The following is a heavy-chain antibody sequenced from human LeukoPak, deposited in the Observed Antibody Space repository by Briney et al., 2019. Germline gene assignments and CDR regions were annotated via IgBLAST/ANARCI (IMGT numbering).Heavy chain of an antibody. Sequence: ASVKVSCKASGGTFSSYAINWVRQAPGQGLEWMGGIIPIFGTANYAQKFQGRVTITADESTSTAYMELSSLRSEDTAVYYCARDLHPGGSYTTSWHHWGQGTLVTVSS. D-gene: IGHD1-26*01. CDR2: IIPIFGTA. CDR3: ARDLHPGGSYTTSWHH. J-gene: IGHJ4*02. CDR1: GGTFSSYA. V-gene: IGHV1-69*13.